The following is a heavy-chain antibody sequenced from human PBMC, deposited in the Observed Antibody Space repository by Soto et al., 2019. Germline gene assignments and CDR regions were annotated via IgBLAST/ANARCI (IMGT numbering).Heavy chain of an antibody. CDR1: GFTFGSYW. J-gene: IGHJ4*01. D-gene: IGHD3-10*01. CDR2: IKWDASEK. V-gene: IGHV3-7*01. Sequence: EVQLEESGGGLVQPGGSLRLSCAASGFTFGSYWMSWVRQAPGKGPEWLATIKWDASEKKYVDSVKGRFTTSRDNAKNALYLQMDSLRAEDTXXXYCARDSGYGSRASVNHYLDYWGQGTLVTVSS. CDR3: ARDSGYGSRASVNHYLDY.